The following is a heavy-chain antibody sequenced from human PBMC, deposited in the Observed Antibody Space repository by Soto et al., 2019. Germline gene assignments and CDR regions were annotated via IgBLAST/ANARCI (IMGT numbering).Heavy chain of an antibody. D-gene: IGHD1-1*01. J-gene: IGHJ5*02. CDR3: AKVSTTHTFGPLDP. V-gene: IGHV3-9*01. CDR1: GFTFDDYG. CDR2: ISRNSGSI. Sequence: EVQLVESGGGLVQPGRSVRLSCAASGFTFDDYGMHWVRQAPGKGLEWVSGISRNSGSIGYADSVKGRFIISRDNAKNSLYLQMNNLRPEDTAFYFCAKVSTTHTFGPLDPWGQGTVVTVSS.